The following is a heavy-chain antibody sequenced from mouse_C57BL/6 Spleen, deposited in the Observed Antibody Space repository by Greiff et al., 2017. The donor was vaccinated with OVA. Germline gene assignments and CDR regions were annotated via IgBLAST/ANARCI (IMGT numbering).Heavy chain of an antibody. CDR2: IDPSDSYT. J-gene: IGHJ2*01. Sequence: VQLQQPGAELVMPGASVKLSCKASGYTFTSYWMHWVKQRPGQGLEWIGEIDPSDSYTNYNQKFKGKSTLTVDKSSSTAYMQLSSLTSEDSAVYYCARPKTGTSFDFDYWGQGTTLTVSS. CDR3: ARPKTGTSFDFDY. CDR1: GYTFTSYW. D-gene: IGHD4-1*01. V-gene: IGHV1-69*01.